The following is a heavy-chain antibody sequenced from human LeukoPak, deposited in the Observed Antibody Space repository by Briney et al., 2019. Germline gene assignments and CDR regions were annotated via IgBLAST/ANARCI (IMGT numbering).Heavy chain of an antibody. Sequence: SETLSLTCAVSGYSISSGYYWGWFRQPPGKGPEWIGCIYHSGTTYYNPSLKSRVTIPVDTSKNQFSLMISSVTAADTAVYYCARQGGSNSPYYYYYMDVWGKGTTVTVSS. V-gene: IGHV4-38-2*01. D-gene: IGHD6-13*01. CDR1: GYSISSGYY. CDR2: IYHSGTT. J-gene: IGHJ6*03. CDR3: ARQGGSNSPYYYYYMDV.